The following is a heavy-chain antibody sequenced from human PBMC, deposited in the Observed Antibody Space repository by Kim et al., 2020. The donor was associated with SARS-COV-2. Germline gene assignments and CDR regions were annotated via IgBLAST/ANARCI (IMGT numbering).Heavy chain of an antibody. CDR3: ARDLTMIVGGALDY. D-gene: IGHD3-22*01. J-gene: IGHJ4*02. Sequence: AGSVKGRLTISRDNSKNTLYLHMNRLRAENTAVYYCARDLTMIVGGALDYWGQGTLVTVSS. V-gene: IGHV3-30*01.